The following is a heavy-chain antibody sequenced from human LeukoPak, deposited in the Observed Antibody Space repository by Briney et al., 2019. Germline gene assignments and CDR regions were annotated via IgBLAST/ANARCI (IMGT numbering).Heavy chain of an antibody. J-gene: IGHJ4*02. V-gene: IGHV4-34*01. Sequence: KPSETLSLTCAVYGGSFTDYYWNWIRQFPGKGLEWIGEISHSGNTNCNPSLESRVTISMDTSNYQFSLKLSSVTAADTAVHYCARGSRLPLDYWGQGSLVTVSS. CDR1: GGSFTDYY. CDR2: ISHSGNT. CDR3: ARGSRLPLDY. D-gene: IGHD4-11*01.